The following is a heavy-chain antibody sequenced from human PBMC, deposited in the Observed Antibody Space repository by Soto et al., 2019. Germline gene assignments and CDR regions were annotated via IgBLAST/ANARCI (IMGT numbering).Heavy chain of an antibody. CDR3: ARVGALGDGLTGVLTIFGVVIGAFDI. D-gene: IGHD3-3*01. Sequence: PAASVKVSCKASGYTFTSYGISWVRQAPGQGLEWMGWISAYNGNTNYAQKLQGRVTMTTDTSTSTAYMELRSLRSDDTAVYYCARVGALGDGLTGVLTIFGVVIGAFDIWGQGTMVTVSS. CDR2: ISAYNGNT. J-gene: IGHJ3*02. V-gene: IGHV1-18*04. CDR1: GYTFTSYG.